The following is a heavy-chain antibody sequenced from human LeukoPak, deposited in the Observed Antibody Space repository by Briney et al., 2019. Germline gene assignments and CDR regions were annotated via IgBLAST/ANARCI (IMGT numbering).Heavy chain of an antibody. CDR2: ISESGGGT. V-gene: IGHV3-23*01. CDR1: GFTFRSYA. Sequence: GGSLRLSCAASGFTFRSYAMNWVRQAPGKGLEWVAGISESGGGTNYADSVNGRFTTSRDNSKNTLYLQMNSLRAEDTAVYYCAKVKVGATIDYWGQGTLVTVSS. J-gene: IGHJ4*02. D-gene: IGHD1-26*01. CDR3: AKVKVGATIDY.